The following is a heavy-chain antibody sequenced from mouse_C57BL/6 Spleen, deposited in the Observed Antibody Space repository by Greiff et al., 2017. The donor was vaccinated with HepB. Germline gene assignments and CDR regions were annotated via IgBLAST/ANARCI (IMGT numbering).Heavy chain of an antibody. J-gene: IGHJ2*01. V-gene: IGHV5-17*01. CDR3: ARPDYDNYSYYFDY. CDR2: ISSGSSTI. Sequence: EVQGVESGGGLVKPGGSLKLSCAASGFTFSDYGMHWVRQAPEKGLEWVAYISSGSSTIYYADTVKGRFTISRDNAKNTLFLQMTSLRSEDTAMYYCARPDYDNYSYYFDYWGQGTTLTVSS. CDR1: GFTFSDYG. D-gene: IGHD2-1*01.